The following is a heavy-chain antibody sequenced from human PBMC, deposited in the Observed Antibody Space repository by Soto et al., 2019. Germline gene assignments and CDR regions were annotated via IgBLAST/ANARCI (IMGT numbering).Heavy chain of an antibody. CDR3: ARDDLVGYADAFDI. CDR1: GFTFSSYE. Sequence: PGGSLRLSCAASGFTFSSYEMNWVRQAPGKGLEWVSYISSSGSTIYYADSVKGRFTISRDNAKNSLYLQMNSLRAEDTAVYYCARDDLVGYADAFDICGQATMVTVS. CDR2: ISSSGSTI. D-gene: IGHD5-12*01. J-gene: IGHJ3*02. V-gene: IGHV3-48*03.